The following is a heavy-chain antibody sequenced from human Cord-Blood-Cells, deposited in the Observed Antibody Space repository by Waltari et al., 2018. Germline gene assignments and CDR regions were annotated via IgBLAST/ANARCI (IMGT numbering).Heavy chain of an antibody. Sequence: EVQLLESGGGLVQPGGSLRLSCAASGFTFSSYAMSWVRQAPGKGLEWVSAISGSGGSTYYAGSVKCRFTISRDNAKNTLYLQMNSRRAEDTAVYYCAKGACFGELIAFDIWGQGTMVTVSS. V-gene: IGHV3-23*01. D-gene: IGHD3-10*01. CDR1: GFTFSSYA. J-gene: IGHJ3*02. CDR3: AKGACFGELIAFDI. CDR2: ISGSGGST.